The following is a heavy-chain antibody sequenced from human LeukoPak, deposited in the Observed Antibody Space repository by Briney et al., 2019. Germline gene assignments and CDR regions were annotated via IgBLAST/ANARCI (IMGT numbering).Heavy chain of an antibody. CDR3: ARRDERNYRPYFDY. Sequence: PSETLSLTCTVSGGSISSRSYYWGWIRQAPGKGLEWIGTIFYSGTTYYNPSLKSRVTISVDTSKNQFSLKLNSVTAADTAVYYCARRDERNYRPYFDYWGQGILVTVSS. D-gene: IGHD1-7*01. CDR2: IFYSGTT. CDR1: GGSISSRSYY. V-gene: IGHV4-39*01. J-gene: IGHJ4*02.